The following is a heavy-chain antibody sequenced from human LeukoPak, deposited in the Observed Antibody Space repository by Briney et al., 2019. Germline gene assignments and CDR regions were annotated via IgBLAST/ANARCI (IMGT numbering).Heavy chain of an antibody. V-gene: IGHV4-34*01. CDR2: INHSGST. D-gene: IGHD2-2*01. CDR1: GFTFSSHW. CDR3: ARGPIGDIVVVPAAMVTLFFDY. J-gene: IGHJ4*02. Sequence: PGGSLRLSCAASGFTFSSHWMHWIRQPPGKGLEWIGEINHSGSTNYNPSLKSRVTISVDTSKNQFSLKLSSVTAADTAVYYCARGPIGDIVVVPAAMVTLFFDYWGQGTLVTVSS.